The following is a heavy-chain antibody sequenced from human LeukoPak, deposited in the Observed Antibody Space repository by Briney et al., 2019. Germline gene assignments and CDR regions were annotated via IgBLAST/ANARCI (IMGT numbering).Heavy chain of an antibody. D-gene: IGHD4-17*01. Sequence: ASVTVSCKASGSNFNSYGVTWVRQAPGQGLEWVGWVDPENRPTSRSPKNVQGRLTMTIESPTSTAYMELRNLTPGDTAVYFCATFYGNSAPLPFAVWGQGTMVIVSS. J-gene: IGHJ3*01. V-gene: IGHV1-18*01. CDR1: GSNFNSYG. CDR3: ATFYGNSAPLPFAV. CDR2: VDPENRPTS.